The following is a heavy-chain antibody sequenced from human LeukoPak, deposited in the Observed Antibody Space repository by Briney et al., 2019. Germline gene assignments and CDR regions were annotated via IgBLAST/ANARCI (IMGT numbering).Heavy chain of an antibody. Sequence: SETLSPTCNVSGGSIRGYYWSWIRQPPGKGLEWIGYIYSSGSTNYNPSLKSRVTMSVDTSKNQFSLKVSSVTAADTAVYYCARVFDSGSQAYFYYMDVWGKGTTVTISS. CDR2: IYSSGST. D-gene: IGHD3-10*01. V-gene: IGHV4-59*01. CDR3: ARVFDSGSQAYFYYMDV. CDR1: GGSIRGYY. J-gene: IGHJ6*03.